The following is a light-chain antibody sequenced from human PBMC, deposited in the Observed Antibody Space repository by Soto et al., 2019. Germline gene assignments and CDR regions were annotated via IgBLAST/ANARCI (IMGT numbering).Light chain of an antibody. Sequence: EIVLTQSPGTLSLSPGERATLSCRASQSVSSSYLAWYQQKPGQAPRLLIYGASSRATGIPDRFSGSGSGTDFTLTISRLEPEDFAVYYCQQYGSPLPFGGGPKVDIK. J-gene: IGKJ4*01. CDR2: GAS. CDR1: QSVSSSY. V-gene: IGKV3-20*01. CDR3: QQYGSPLP.